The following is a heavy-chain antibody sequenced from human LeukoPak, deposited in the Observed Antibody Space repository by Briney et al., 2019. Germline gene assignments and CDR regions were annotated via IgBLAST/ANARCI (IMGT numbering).Heavy chain of an antibody. CDR3: ARVMMVPYSSSSGDYNYYYMDV. Sequence: SGTLSLTCAVSGGSISSSNWWSWVRQPPGKGLEWIGEIYHIGSTNYNPSLKSRVTISVDKSKNQFSLKLSSVTAADTAVYYCARVMMVPYSSSSGDYNYYYMDVWGKGTTVTVSS. CDR2: IYHIGST. CDR1: GGSISSSNW. J-gene: IGHJ6*03. V-gene: IGHV4-4*02. D-gene: IGHD6-6*01.